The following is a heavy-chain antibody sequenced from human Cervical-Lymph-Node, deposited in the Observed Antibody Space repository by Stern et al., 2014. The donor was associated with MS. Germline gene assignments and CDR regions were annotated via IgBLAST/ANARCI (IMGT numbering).Heavy chain of an antibody. J-gene: IGHJ5*02. Sequence: VQLVESGPGLVKPSETLSLTCTVSGGSISSSTYYWGWIRQPPGKGLEWIGSIYYSGRTYYNPSLKSRVTISVDTSKKQFSLRLSSVTAADTAVYYCACVSGSGPWGQGTLVTVSS. D-gene: IGHD6-19*01. CDR1: GGSISSSTYY. CDR3: ACVSGSGP. V-gene: IGHV4-39*01. CDR2: IYYSGRT.